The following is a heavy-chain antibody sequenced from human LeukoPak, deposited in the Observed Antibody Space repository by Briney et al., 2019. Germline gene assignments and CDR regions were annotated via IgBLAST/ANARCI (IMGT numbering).Heavy chain of an antibody. J-gene: IGHJ4*02. V-gene: IGHV3-23*01. CDR2: ISASAAMT. CDR3: AKDRSIGTYYTFDH. CDR1: GFTFNNYV. D-gene: IGHD1-26*01. Sequence: GGSLRLSCAASGFTFNNYVMTWVRQAPGKGLEWVSSISASAAMTYYADSVRGRFTVSRDNSNNTLYLQMSSLTAADTAVYYCAKDRSIGTYYTFDHWGQGSLVTVSS.